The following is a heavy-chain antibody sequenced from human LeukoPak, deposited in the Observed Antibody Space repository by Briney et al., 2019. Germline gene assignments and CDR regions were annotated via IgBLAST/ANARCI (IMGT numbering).Heavy chain of an antibody. CDR3: ARHFFEGSSWYLGWFDP. V-gene: IGHV4-39*01. D-gene: IGHD6-13*01. CDR1: GGSISSSSYY. CDR2: IYYSGST. Sequence: NPSETLSLTCTVSGGSISSSSYYWGWIRQPPGKGLEWIGSIYYSGSTYYNPSLKSRVTISVDTSKNQFSLKLSSVTAADTAVYYCARHFFEGSSWYLGWFDPWGQGTLVTVSS. J-gene: IGHJ5*02.